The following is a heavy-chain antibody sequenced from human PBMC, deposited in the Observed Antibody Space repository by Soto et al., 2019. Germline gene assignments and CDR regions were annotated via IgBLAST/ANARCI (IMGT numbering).Heavy chain of an antibody. D-gene: IGHD6-13*01. CDR1: GYTFTSYD. V-gene: IGHV1-8*01. CDR2: MNPNSGNT. J-gene: IGHJ4*02. Sequence: ASVKVSCKASGYTFTSYDINWVRQATGQGLEWMGWMNPNSGNTGYAQKFQGRVTMTRNTSISTAYMELSSLRSEDTAVYYCARGNVDIVTSIAAAGTFDYWGQGTLVTVSS. CDR3: ARGNVDIVTSIAAAGTFDY.